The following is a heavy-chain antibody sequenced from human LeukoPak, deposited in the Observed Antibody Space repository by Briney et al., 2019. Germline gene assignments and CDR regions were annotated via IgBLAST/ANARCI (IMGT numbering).Heavy chain of an antibody. V-gene: IGHV1-24*01. D-gene: IGHD2-21*02. CDR2: FNPEDGET. J-gene: IGHJ4*02. Sequence: ASVKLSCTVSGYTLTELSMHWVRQAPGKGLEWMGGFNPEDGETIYAQKFQGRVTMTEDTSTDTAYMELSSLRSEDTAVYYCANRIAYCGGDCYQNFDYWGQGTLVTVSS. CDR3: ANRIAYCGGDCYQNFDY. CDR1: GYTLTELS.